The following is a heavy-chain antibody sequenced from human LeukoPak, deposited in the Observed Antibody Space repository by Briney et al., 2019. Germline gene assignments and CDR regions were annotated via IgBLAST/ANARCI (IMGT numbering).Heavy chain of an antibody. CDR2: INWNGGST. Sequence: GGSLRLSCAASGFTFDDYGMSWVRQAPGKGLEWVSGINWNGGSTGYADSVKGRFTISRDNAKNSLYLQMNSPRAEDTALYYCARRFSTITTTVTTAVDYWGQGTLVTVSS. CDR3: ARRFSTITTTVTTAVDY. CDR1: GFTFDDYG. J-gene: IGHJ4*02. D-gene: IGHD4-17*01. V-gene: IGHV3-20*04.